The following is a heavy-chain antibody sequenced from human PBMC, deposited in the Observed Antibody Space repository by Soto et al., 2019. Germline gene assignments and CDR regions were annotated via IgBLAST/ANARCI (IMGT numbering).Heavy chain of an antibody. CDR3: ARVPWYSRYSGGEDRYSCSMDV. CDR2: IIPILGIA. V-gene: IGHV1-69*02. J-gene: IGHJ6*02. Sequence: QVQLVQSGAEVKKPASSVKVSCKASGGTFSSYTISWVRQAPGQGLECMGRIIPILGIANYDQKFQGRVTITADKSTSRAYMELSSLRYEDTAVYYCARVPWYSRYSGGEDRYSCSMDVWGQGTTVTVSS. CDR1: GGTFSSYT. D-gene: IGHD6-13*01.